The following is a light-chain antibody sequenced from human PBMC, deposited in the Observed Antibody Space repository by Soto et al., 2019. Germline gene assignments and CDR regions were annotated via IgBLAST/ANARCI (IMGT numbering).Light chain of an antibody. Sequence: EIVMTQSPATLSVSPGERATLSCRASQSVSRNLAWYQQKPGQAPRLLIYGASTRASGIPARFSGSGSGTQFTLTISSLQSEDVAVYYCQQYNTWPEAFGPGTKVEIK. J-gene: IGKJ3*01. CDR1: QSVSRN. CDR2: GAS. CDR3: QQYNTWPEA. V-gene: IGKV3-15*01.